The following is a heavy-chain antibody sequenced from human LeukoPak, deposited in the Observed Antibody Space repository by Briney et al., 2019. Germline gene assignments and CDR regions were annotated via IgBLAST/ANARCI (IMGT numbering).Heavy chain of an antibody. CDR2: IKSKSDGGTT. CDR3: SRVTAYYYYGMDV. Sequence: GGSLRLSCAASGFTFGRAWMSWVRQAPGKGLEWVGRIKSKSDGGTTDYAAPVKGRFTISRDDSENTLYLQMNSLKTEDTAVYYCSRVTAYYYYGMDVWGQGTTVTVSS. D-gene: IGHD2-21*02. J-gene: IGHJ6*02. CDR1: GFTFGRAW. V-gene: IGHV3-15*01.